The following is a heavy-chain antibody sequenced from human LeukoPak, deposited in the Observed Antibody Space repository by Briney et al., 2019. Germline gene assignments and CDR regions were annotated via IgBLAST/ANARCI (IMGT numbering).Heavy chain of an antibody. D-gene: IGHD2-21*01. CDR3: ATSPVISRD. V-gene: IGHV3-74*03. CDR1: GFTFSDYW. J-gene: IGHJ4*02. Sequence: GGSLRLSCAASGFTFSDYWMHWVRQAPGKGLEWVARIYSDVRRIKYADSVKGRFTISRDNAKNTLYLQTNALRVEDTAVYYCATSPVISRDWGQGTLVTVSS. CDR2: IYSDVRRI.